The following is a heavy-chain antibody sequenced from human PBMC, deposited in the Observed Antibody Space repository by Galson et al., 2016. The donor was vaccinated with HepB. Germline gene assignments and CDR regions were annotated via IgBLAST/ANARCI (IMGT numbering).Heavy chain of an antibody. CDR2: IYHTGTS. V-gene: IGHV4-4*02. CDR1: GASITDSNW. D-gene: IGHD2-2*01. J-gene: IGHJ5*02. CDR3: ARAAVVPGARMVLDP. Sequence: ETLSLTCAVSGASITDSNWWTWVRQVPEKGLEWIGEIYHTGTSNNNPFLSSRFTLSVDKSTNQFSLNLTSATAADTAVYYCARAAVVPGARMVLDPWGQGTLVTVSS.